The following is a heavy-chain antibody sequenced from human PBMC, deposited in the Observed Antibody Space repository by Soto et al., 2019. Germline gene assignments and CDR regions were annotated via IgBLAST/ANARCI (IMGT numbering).Heavy chain of an antibody. CDR1: GFTFSSYA. Sequence: PGGALRLSCAASGFTFSSYAMSWVRQAPGKGLEWVSAISGSGGSTYYADTVKGRFTISRDNAKNSLFLQMNSLRAEDTAVYFSTREVKPGVRREYDYWGQGTLVTVSS. D-gene: IGHD3-10*01. J-gene: IGHJ4*02. CDR3: TREVKPGVRREYDY. V-gene: IGHV3-23*01. CDR2: ISGSGGST.